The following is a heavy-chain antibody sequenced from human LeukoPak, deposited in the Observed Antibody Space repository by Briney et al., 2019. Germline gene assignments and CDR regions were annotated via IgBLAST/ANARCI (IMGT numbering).Heavy chain of an antibody. CDR1: GVSINSSSYY. J-gene: IGHJ4*01. CDR3: AKSGGYGLIDY. D-gene: IGHD6-25*01. V-gene: IGHV4-39*01. CDR2: IYSSGST. Sequence: PSETLSLTCNVSGVSINSSSYYWGWIRQPPGKGLEWIGSIYSSGSTYYNSSLKSRVTISIDTSKNQVSLKMSSVTAADTAVYYCAKSGGYGLIDYWGQGTLVTVSS.